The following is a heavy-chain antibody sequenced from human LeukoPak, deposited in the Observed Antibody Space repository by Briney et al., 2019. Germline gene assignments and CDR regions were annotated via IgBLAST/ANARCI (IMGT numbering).Heavy chain of an antibody. V-gene: IGHV4-34*01. Sequence: SETLTLTCAVYGGSFSGNYWSWIRQTPGKGLEWIGEINHSGSTKFNPSLQSRVTMSVDTSKNQFSLNLRSVTAADTAVYYCARARITIFGVVIMPHYFDYWGQGTLVTVSS. CDR2: INHSGST. CDR1: GGSFSGNY. CDR3: ARARITIFGVVIMPHYFDY. D-gene: IGHD3-3*01. J-gene: IGHJ4*02.